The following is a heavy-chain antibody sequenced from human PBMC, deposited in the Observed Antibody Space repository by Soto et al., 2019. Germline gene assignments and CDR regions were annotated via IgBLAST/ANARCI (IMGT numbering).Heavy chain of an antibody. V-gene: IGHV4-59*08. CDR3: ARASYGEADFDY. D-gene: IGHD4-17*01. CDR1: GASINSYY. Sequence: QVQLQESGPGLVKPSETLSLTCTVSGASINSYYWSWIRQPPGTGLEWIGYIYYSGRTTYNPSLKSRVTIQADTSKIQFSLKLNAVTAADPAVYYCARASYGEADFDYWGQGTLVTVSS. CDR2: IYYSGRT. J-gene: IGHJ4*02.